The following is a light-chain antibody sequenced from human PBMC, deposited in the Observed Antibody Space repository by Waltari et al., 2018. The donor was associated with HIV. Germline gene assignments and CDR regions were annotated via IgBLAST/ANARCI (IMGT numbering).Light chain of an antibody. Sequence: IVMTQSPGTLYVSPGERAILSCRASQSVSSHLAWYQQRIGQAPRLLIYAASTRATGIPARFSASGSGTDFTLTISSLQSEDFAIYYCQQYNDWPRTFGQGTRVEIK. CDR3: QQYNDWPRT. CDR2: AAS. V-gene: IGKV3-15*01. CDR1: QSVSSH. J-gene: IGKJ1*01.